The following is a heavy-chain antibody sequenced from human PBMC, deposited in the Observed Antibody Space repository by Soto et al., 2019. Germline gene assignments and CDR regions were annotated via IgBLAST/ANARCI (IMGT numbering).Heavy chain of an antibody. J-gene: IGHJ6*02. CDR2: IYHSGST. D-gene: IGHD3-10*01. Sequence: SETLSLTCAASGGSISSSNWWSWVRQPPGKGLEWIGEIYHSGSTNYNPTLKSRVTISVDKSKNLFSLKLSSVSAADTAVYYCAASLWFGESTLPFDYYYGMDVWGQGTTVT. CDR3: AASLWFGESTLPFDYYYGMDV. V-gene: IGHV4-4*02. CDR1: GGSISSSNW.